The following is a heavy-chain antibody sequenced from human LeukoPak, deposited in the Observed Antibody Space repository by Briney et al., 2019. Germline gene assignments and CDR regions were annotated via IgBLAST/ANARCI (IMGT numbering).Heavy chain of an antibody. CDR2: IDYSGNS. Sequence: SETLSLTCTVSGDSIRSSTYYWGWVRQPPGKGLEWIVTIDYSGNSYYNPSPESRVTISVDTSKNQFSLKQSSVTAADTAVYYCARLNPIIAVLGRFDYWGPGTLVTVSS. CDR1: GDSIRSSTYY. J-gene: IGHJ4*02. CDR3: ARLNPIIAVLGRFDY. D-gene: IGHD6-19*01. V-gene: IGHV4-39*01.